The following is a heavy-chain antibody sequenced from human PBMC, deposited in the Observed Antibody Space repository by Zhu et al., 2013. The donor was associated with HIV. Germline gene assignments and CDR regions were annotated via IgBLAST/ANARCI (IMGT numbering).Heavy chain of an antibody. CDR1: GYSFTGYY. D-gene: IGHD5-12*01. Sequence: QVQLVQSGAEVKKPGASVKVSCKASGYSFTGYYMHWVRQAPGQGLEWMGWINPNSGGTKYAQKFQGRVAMTRDTSISTVYMELSRLRSDDTAVYYCARGGREHYYMDVWGERDHGHRLL. CDR2: INPNSGGT. CDR3: ARGGREHYYMDV. J-gene: IGHJ6*03. V-gene: IGHV1-2*02.